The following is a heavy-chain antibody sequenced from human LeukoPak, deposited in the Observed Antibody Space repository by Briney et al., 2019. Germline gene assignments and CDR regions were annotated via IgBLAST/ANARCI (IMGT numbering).Heavy chain of an antibody. CDR3: ARVWRFGFGELSPFDY. D-gene: IGHD3-10*01. CDR2: IYHSGST. CDR1: GDSISSGYY. J-gene: IGHJ4*02. Sequence: SETLSLTCAVSGDSISSGYYWGWIRQPPGKVLESIGSIYHSGSTYYNPSLKSRVTISVDTSKNQFSLKLSSVTAADTAVYYCARVWRFGFGELSPFDYWGQGTLVTVSS. V-gene: IGHV4-38-2*01.